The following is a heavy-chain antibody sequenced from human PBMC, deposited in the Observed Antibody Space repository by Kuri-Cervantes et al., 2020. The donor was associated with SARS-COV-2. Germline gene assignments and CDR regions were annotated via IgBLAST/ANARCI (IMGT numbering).Heavy chain of an antibody. CDR1: GGSISSYY. CDR3: ARVGGQVAGTLYFQH. CDR2: IYYSGST. Sequence: SETLSLTCTVSGGSISSYYWSWIRQPPGKGLEWIGYIYYSGSTNYNPSLKSRVTISVDTSKYQFSLKLSSVTAADTAVYYCARVGGQVAGTLYFQHRGQGTLVTVSS. J-gene: IGHJ1*01. D-gene: IGHD6-19*01. V-gene: IGHV4-59*01.